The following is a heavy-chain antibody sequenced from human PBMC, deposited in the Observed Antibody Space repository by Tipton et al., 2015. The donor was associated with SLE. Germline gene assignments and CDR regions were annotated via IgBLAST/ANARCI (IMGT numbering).Heavy chain of an antibody. CDR1: GFTFSSYS. CDR3: ARALLEDIVVVPAAV. J-gene: IGHJ4*02. V-gene: IGHV3-21*01. D-gene: IGHD2-2*01. CDR2: ISSSSSYI. Sequence: SLRLSCAASGFTFSSYSMNWVRQAPGKGLEWVSSISSSSSYIYYADSVKGRFTISRDNAKNSLYLQMNSLRAEDTAVYYCARALLEDIVVVPAAVWGQGTLVTVSS.